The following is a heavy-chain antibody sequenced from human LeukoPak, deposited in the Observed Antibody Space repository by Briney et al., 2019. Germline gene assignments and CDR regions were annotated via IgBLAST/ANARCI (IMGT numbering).Heavy chain of an antibody. V-gene: IGHV3-66*01. J-gene: IGHJ4*02. CDR2: IYSSGGT. D-gene: IGHD1-26*01. CDR3: AAKGNGYSGSYVFAQ. Sequence: GGSLRLSCAASGFRVSINYMSWVRQAPGKGLEWVSVIYSSGGTYYTDSVKGRFTISRDNSKNTLDLQMNSVRAEDTAVYYCAAKGNGYSGSYVFAQWGQGTLVTVSS. CDR1: GFRVSINY.